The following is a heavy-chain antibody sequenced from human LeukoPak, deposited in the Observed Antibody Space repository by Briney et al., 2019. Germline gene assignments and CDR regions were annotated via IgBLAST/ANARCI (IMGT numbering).Heavy chain of an antibody. CDR1: GFGLSVLS. CDR2: IRPETGEP. V-gene: IGHV1-24*01. Sequence: GASVKVSCKISGFGLSVLSIHWMRQAPGKGLEWVGGIRPETGEPIFAQKFRGRDTITEDTFTDTGYLELRGLTSEDTAVYYCSTDSGRSYFYFDFWGQGTLVTVSS. J-gene: IGHJ4*02. CDR3: STDSGRSYFYFDF. D-gene: IGHD3-10*01.